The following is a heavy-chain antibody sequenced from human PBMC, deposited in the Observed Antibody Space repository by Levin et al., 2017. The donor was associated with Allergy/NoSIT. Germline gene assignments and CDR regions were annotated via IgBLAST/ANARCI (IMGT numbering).Heavy chain of an antibody. J-gene: IGHJ3*01. CDR3: ARFDTAMVVTL. CDR1: GFTFSSYA. CDR2: ISYDGSNK. D-gene: IGHD5-18*01. Sequence: GESLKISCAASGFTFSSYAMHWVRQAPGKGLEWVAVISYDGSNKYYADSVKGRFTISRDNSKNTLYLQMNSLRAEDTAVYYCARFDTAMVVTLWGQGTMVTVSS. V-gene: IGHV3-30-3*01.